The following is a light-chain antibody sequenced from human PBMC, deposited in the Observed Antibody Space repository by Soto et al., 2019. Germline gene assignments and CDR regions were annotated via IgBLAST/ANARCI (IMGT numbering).Light chain of an antibody. V-gene: IGKV1-5*01. J-gene: IGKJ2*01. CDR2: DVS. Sequence: IQMTQTPSTLSASVGDRVTITCRASQSVSPWLAWYQQTPGKAPKLLIYDVSNLQFGIPSRFRGSGSEKEFTLTISGLQPDDFATYYCQQYSNFSPTLGQGTKLDI. CDR3: QQYSNFSPT. CDR1: QSVSPW.